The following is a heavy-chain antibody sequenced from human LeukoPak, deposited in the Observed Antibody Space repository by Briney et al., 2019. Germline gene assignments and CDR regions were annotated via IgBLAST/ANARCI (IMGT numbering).Heavy chain of an antibody. CDR1: GGSISSSSYY. V-gene: IGHV4-39*01. J-gene: IGHJ4*02. Sequence: PSETLSLTCTVSGGSISSSSYYWGWIRQPPGKGLEWIGSIYYSESTYYNPSLKSRVTISVDTSKNQFSLKLSSVTAADTAVYYCAIPRGYSYGYGEDYWGQGTLVTVSS. D-gene: IGHD5-18*01. CDR2: IYYSEST. CDR3: AIPRGYSYGYGEDY.